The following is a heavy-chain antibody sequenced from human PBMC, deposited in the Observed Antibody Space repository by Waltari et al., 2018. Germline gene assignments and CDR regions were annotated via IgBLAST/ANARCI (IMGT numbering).Heavy chain of an antibody. CDR2: IYPGESDT. Sequence: EVQLVQSGAEVKKPGESLKISCKGSGYSFTSYWIGWVRQMPGQGLEWMGIIYPGESDTRYSPSFQGQVTISADKSISTAYLQWSSLKASDTAMYYCARPAYGGWYNYYYGMDVWGQGTTVTVSS. J-gene: IGHJ6*02. D-gene: IGHD6-19*01. V-gene: IGHV5-51*01. CDR1: GYSFTSYW. CDR3: ARPAYGGWYNYYYGMDV.